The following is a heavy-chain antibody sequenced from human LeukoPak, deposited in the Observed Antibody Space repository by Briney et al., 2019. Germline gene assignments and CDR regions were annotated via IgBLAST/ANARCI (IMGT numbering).Heavy chain of an antibody. CDR3: ARGYDYGDYGVVE. V-gene: IGHV3-33*01. J-gene: IGHJ4*02. CDR1: GFTFSNYG. D-gene: IGHD4-17*01. CDR2: IWYDGSNK. Sequence: GGSLRLSCAASGFTFSNYGMHWVRQAPGKGLEWVADIWYDGSNKYYSDSVRGRFTISRDNSKNTLYLQMNSLRAEDTAVYYCARGYDYGDYGVVEWGQGTLVTVSS.